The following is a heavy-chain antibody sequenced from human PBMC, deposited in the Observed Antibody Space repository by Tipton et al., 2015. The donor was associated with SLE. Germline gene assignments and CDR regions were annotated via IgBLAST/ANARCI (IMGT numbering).Heavy chain of an antibody. Sequence: TLSLTCTVSRGSISGYYWGWIRQPPGKGLEWIGSVYYTGNTDYNPSLKSRVTMSLDTSTNQISLRLTSVSAADTAVYYCARDPYDSWSDYQATFDYWGQGTLATVSP. V-gene: IGHV4-59*12. J-gene: IGHJ4*02. CDR3: ARDPYDSWSDYQATFDY. D-gene: IGHD3-3*01. CDR1: RGSISGYY. CDR2: VYYTGNT.